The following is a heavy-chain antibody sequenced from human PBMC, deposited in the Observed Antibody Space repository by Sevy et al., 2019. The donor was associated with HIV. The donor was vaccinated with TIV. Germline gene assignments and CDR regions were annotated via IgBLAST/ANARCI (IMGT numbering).Heavy chain of an antibody. V-gene: IGHV4-34*01. J-gene: IGHJ4*02. CDR3: ARATSLVTGPNNYYFDY. Sequence: SETLSLTCAVYGGSFSGYYWSWIRQPPEKGLDWIGEINHSGSTNYNPSLKSRVTISLDTSKNQFSLKLSSVTAADTAVYYCARATSLVTGPNNYYFDYWGQGTLVTVSS. D-gene: IGHD5-18*01. CDR1: GGSFSGYY. CDR2: INHSGST.